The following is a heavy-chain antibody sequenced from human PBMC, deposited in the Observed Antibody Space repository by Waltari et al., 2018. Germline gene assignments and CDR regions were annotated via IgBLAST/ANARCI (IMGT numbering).Heavy chain of an antibody. CDR3: AKLMKYSSSSEWFDP. J-gene: IGHJ5*02. V-gene: IGHV3-23*01. D-gene: IGHD6-6*01. CDR1: GFTFSSYA. CDR2: IRGSGGSN. Sequence: EVQLLESGGGLVQPGGSLRLSCAASGFTFSSYAMSWVRQAPGKGLEWVSAIRGSGGSNYYADPVKGRFTISRDNSKNTLYLQMNSLRAEDTAVYYCAKLMKYSSSSEWFDPWGQGTLVTVSS.